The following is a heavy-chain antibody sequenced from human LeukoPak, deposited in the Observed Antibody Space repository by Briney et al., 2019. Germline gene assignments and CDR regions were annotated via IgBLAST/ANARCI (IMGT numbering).Heavy chain of an antibody. V-gene: IGHV3-11*04. J-gene: IGHJ3*02. D-gene: IGHD5-24*01. CDR3: ASQLGALGAFDI. Sequence: YYWGWIRQPPGKGLEWVSYISSSGTTIYYADSVKGRFTISRDNAKNSLYLQMSSLRVEDTAVYYCASQLGALGAFDIWGQGTMVTVSS. CDR2: ISSSGTTI. CDR1: YY.